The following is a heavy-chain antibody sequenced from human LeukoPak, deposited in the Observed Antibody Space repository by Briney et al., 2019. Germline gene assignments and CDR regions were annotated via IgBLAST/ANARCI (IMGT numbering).Heavy chain of an antibody. CDR3: ARHSVLKDSSSWFDP. D-gene: IGHD2-15*01. V-gene: IGHV4-59*08. Sequence: SETLSLTCTVSGGSISSYYWSWIRQPPGKGLEWIGYIYYSGSTNYNPSFKSRVTISVDTSKNQFSLKLSSVTAADTAVYYCARHSVLKDSSSWFDPWGQGTLVTVSS. CDR1: GGSISSYY. J-gene: IGHJ5*02. CDR2: IYYSGST.